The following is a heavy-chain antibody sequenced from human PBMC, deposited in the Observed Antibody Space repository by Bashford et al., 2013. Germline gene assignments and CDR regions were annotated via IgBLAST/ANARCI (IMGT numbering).Heavy chain of an antibody. Sequence: SETLSLTCTVSVAPSTMIFTTGAGSASPHGKGLEWIGSIYYTGNTYFNPSLKSRVTISIDTSKNQFSLKLSSVTAADTAVYYCARFGGSQPNFDYWGQGTLVTVSS. V-gene: IGHV4-39*01. CDR3: ARFGGSQPNFDY. J-gene: IGHJ4*02. CDR1: VAPSTMIFTT. D-gene: IGHD3-16*01. CDR2: IYYTGNT.